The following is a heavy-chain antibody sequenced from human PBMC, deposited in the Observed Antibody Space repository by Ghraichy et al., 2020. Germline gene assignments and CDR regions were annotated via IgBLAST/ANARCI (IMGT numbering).Heavy chain of an antibody. CDR3: ARDPYGDYKYGGTDY. Sequence: GGSLRLSCAASGFSFNRLWMSWVRQAPGKGLEWVASIKSDGSDSFYLDSVKGRFTISRDNAENSVSLEMTSLRAEDTAVYYCARDPYGDYKYGGTDYWGRGTLVSVSS. CDR1: GFSFNRLW. V-gene: IGHV3-7*01. D-gene: IGHD4-17*01. CDR2: IKSDGSDS. J-gene: IGHJ4*02.